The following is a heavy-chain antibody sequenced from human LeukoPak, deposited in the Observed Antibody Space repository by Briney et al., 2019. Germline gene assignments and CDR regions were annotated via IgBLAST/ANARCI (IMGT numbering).Heavy chain of an antibody. J-gene: IGHJ4*02. V-gene: IGHV4-61*01. CDR3: ARVIYSAPYSSGWYRGSKSKGCYFDY. Sequence: PSETLSLTCTVSGGSVSSGSYYWSWIRQPPGKGLEWIGYIYYSGSTNYNPSLKSRVTISVDTSKNQFSLKLSSVTAADTAVYYCARVIYSAPYSSGWYRGSKSKGCYFDYWGQGTLVTVSS. CDR2: IYYSGST. D-gene: IGHD6-19*01. CDR1: GGSVSSGSYY.